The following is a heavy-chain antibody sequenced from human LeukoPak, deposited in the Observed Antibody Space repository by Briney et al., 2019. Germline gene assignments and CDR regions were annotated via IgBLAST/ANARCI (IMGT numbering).Heavy chain of an antibody. D-gene: IGHD6-25*01. CDR1: GGSISSSSYY. CDR2: TYYGGNT. Sequence: PETLSLTCTVSGGSISSSSYYWGWIRQPPGKGLEWIGNTYYGGNTYYNPSLKSRVTISVDTSKNQFSLELSSVTAADTAVYYCAAAFDYWGQGTLVTVSS. J-gene: IGHJ4*02. V-gene: IGHV4-39*01. CDR3: AAAFDY.